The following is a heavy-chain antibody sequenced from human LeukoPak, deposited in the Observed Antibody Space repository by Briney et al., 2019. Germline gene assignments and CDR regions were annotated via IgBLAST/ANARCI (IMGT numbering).Heavy chain of an antibody. V-gene: IGHV3-23*01. Sequence: PSGGSLRLSCAASGFTFSSYAMSWVRQAPGKGLEWVSAISGSGGSTYYADSVKGRFTISRDNSKNTLYPQMNSLRAEDTAVYYCAKVGSPPYGMDVWGQGTTVTVSS. CDR1: GFTFSSYA. D-gene: IGHD2-15*01. J-gene: IGHJ6*02. CDR2: ISGSGGST. CDR3: AKVGSPPYGMDV.